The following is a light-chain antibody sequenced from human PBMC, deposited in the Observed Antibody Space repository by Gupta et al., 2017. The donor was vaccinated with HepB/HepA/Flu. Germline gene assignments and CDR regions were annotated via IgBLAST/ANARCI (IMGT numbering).Light chain of an antibody. CDR2: GAS. CDR1: QSVSSSS. V-gene: IGKV3-20*01. CDR3: QQSGGSPRIT. J-gene: IGKJ5*01. Sequence: EIVLTQSPGTLSLSPGERATLSCRASQSVSSSSLAWYQQKPGQAPRLLIYGASSRATGIPDRFSGSGSGTDFTLTISRLEPEDFAVYYCQQSGGSPRITFGQGTRLEIK.